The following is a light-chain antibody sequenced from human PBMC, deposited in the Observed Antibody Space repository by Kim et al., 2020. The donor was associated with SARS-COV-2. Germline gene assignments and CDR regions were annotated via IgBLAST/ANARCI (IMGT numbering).Light chain of an antibody. CDR2: CAS. V-gene: IGKV3-20*01. Sequence: SPGEQPPLPRSARHGLSSNYLALSQQTPGQAPRPLLYCASSRATGIPDSFSGSGSGTDFTLTITRLEPEDFAVYYCQQYSSSPATFGQGTKVDIK. CDR3: QQYSSSPAT. CDR1: HGLSSNY. J-gene: IGKJ1*01.